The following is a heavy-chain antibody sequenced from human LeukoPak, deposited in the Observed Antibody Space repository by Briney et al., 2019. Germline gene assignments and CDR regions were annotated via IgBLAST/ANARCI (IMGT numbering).Heavy chain of an antibody. Sequence: SETLSLTCAVYGGSFSGYYWSWIRQPPGKGLEWIGEINHSGSTNYNPSLKSRVTISVDTSKNQFSLKLSSVTAADTAVYYCARVCFWSGYYIRFYYYYMDVWGKGTTVTVSS. D-gene: IGHD3-3*01. V-gene: IGHV4-34*01. J-gene: IGHJ6*03. CDR3: ARVCFWSGYYIRFYYYYMDV. CDR2: INHSGST. CDR1: GGSFSGYY.